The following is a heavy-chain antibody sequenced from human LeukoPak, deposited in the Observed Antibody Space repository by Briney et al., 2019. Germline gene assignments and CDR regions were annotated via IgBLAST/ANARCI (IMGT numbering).Heavy chain of an antibody. D-gene: IGHD4-17*01. V-gene: IGHV3-21*01. CDR1: GFTFSSYS. J-gene: IGHJ4*02. CDR3: ARDRYYGDYPELVDY. Sequence: GVSLRLSCAASGFTFSSYSMNWLRQAPGKGLEWVSSISSSSSYIYYADSVKGRFTISRDNAKNSLYLQMNSLRAEDTAVYYCARDRYYGDYPELVDYWGQGTLVTVSS. CDR2: ISSSSSYI.